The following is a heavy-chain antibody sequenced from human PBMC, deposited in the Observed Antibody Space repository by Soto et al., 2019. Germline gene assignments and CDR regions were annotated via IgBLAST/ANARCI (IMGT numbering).Heavy chain of an antibody. Sequence: SETLSLTCTVSGGSISSGGYYWSWIRQHPGKGLEWIGYIYYSGSTNYNPSLKSRVTISVDTSKNQFSLKLSSVTAADTAVYYCARGKSVRGVIIRALWSGMGVWGQGTTVTVSS. D-gene: IGHD3-10*01. CDR3: ARGKSVRGVIIRALWSGMGV. CDR2: IYYSGST. CDR1: GGSISSGGYY. V-gene: IGHV4-31*03. J-gene: IGHJ6*02.